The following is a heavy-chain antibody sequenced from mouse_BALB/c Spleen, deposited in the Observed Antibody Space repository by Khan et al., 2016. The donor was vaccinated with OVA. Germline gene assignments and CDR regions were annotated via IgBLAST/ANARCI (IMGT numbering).Heavy chain of an antibody. V-gene: IGHV2-6-5*01. Sequence: QMQLEESGPGLVAPSQNLSITCTVSGFSLTDYGVSWIRQPPGKGLEWLGVMWGGGTTYYNSALKSRLSISKDNSKSQVFLKMNSLQTDDTAMYYCAKGVWSYYFALDYWGQGTSVTVSS. D-gene: IGHD1-1*02. CDR2: MWGGGTT. J-gene: IGHJ4*01. CDR1: GFSLTDYG. CDR3: AKGVWSYYFALDY.